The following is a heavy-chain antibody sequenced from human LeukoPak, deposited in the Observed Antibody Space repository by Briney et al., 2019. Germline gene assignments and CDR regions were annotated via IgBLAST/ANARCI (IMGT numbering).Heavy chain of an antibody. V-gene: IGHV3-53*01. CDR3: ARDRVEVTTSMLGGVKRTVTDYYGMDV. J-gene: IGHJ6*02. CDR1: GFTVSNNL. D-gene: IGHD3-16*01. CDR2: TYSDGTT. Sequence: GGSLRLSCGASGFTVSNNLMSWVRQAPGKGLEWVSITYSDGTTYYADSVKGRFTISRDNSRNTLYVQMNSLRAEDTAVYFCARDRVEVTTSMLGGVKRTVTDYYGMDVWGQGTTVTVSS.